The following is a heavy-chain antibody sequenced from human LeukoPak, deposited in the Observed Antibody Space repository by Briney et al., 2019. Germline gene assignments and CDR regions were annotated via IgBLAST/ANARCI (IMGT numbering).Heavy chain of an antibody. CDR2: INPSGGST. V-gene: IGHV1-46*01. CDR3: ARENPASGYFDY. Sequence: ASVKVSCKASGYTFTSYYMHWVRQAPGQGLEWMGIINPSGGSTSYAQKFQGRVTMTRDTSTSTVYMELNSLRAEDTAVYYCARENPASGYFDYWGQGTLVTVSS. CDR1: GYTFTSYY. D-gene: IGHD3-3*01. J-gene: IGHJ4*02.